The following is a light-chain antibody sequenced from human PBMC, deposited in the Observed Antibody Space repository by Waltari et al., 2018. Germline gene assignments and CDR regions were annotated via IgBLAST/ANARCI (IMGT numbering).Light chain of an antibody. CDR2: GAF. CDR1: QSVSSSY. Sequence: EIVLTQSPGTLSLSPGERATLSCRASQSVSSSYLAWYQQKPGQAPRLLIYGAFCSATGIPNSFIGSGSGTAFTLTISRLEPDDFAVYYCQQYGSSLFTFGPGTKVDIK. J-gene: IGKJ3*01. V-gene: IGKV3-20*01. CDR3: QQYGSSLFT.